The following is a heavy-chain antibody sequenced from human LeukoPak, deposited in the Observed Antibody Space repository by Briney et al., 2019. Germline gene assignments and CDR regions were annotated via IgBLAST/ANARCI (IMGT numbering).Heavy chain of an antibody. CDR1: GYTFTSYG. V-gene: IGHV1-18*01. CDR3: ARLGPYYDFWSGSKNNWFDP. D-gene: IGHD3-3*01. CDR2: ISAYIVNT. J-gene: IGHJ5*02. Sequence: GASVKVSCKASGYTFTSYGISWVRQAPGQGLEWMGWISAYIVNTNYAQKLQGRVTMTTDTSTSTAYMELRSLRSDDTAVYYCARLGPYYDFWSGSKNNWFDPWGQGTLVTVSS.